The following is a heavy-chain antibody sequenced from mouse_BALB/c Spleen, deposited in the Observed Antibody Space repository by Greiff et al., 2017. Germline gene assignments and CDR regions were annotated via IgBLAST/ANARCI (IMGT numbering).Heavy chain of an antibody. CDR3: ARRRTFYYFDY. CDR1: GYTFSSYW. Sequence: QVHVKQSGAELMKPGASVKISCKATGYTFSSYWIEWVKQRPGHGLEWIGEILPGSGSTNYNEKFKGKATFTADTSSNTAYMQLSSLTSEDSAVYYCARRRTFYYFDYWGQGTTLTVSS. J-gene: IGHJ2*01. V-gene: IGHV1-9*01. CDR2: ILPGSGST.